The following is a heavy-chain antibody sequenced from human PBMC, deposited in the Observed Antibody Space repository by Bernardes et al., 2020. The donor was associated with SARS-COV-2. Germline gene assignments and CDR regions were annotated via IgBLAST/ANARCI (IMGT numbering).Heavy chain of an antibody. CDR3: ARAVPARAGGLRDVYYDSGKFDY. CDR1: GGSISSYY. D-gene: IGHD3-22*01. Sequence: SETLSLTCTVSGGSISSYYWSWIRQPPGKGLEWIGYIYYSGSTNYNPSLKSRVTISVDTSKNQFSLKLSSVTAADTAVYYCARAVPARAGGLRDVYYDSGKFDYWGQGTLVTVSS. V-gene: IGHV4-59*01. J-gene: IGHJ4*02. CDR2: IYYSGST.